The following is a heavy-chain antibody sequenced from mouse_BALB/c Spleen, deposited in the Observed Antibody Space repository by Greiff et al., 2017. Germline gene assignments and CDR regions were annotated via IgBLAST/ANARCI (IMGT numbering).Heavy chain of an antibody. Sequence: EVQLQESGPGLVKPSQSLSLTCSVTGYSITSGYYWNWIRQFPGNKLEWMGYISYDGSNNYNPSLKNRISITRDPSKNQFFLKLNSVTTEDTATYYCARGQLGPLYAMDYWGQGTSVTVSS. V-gene: IGHV3-6*02. CDR3: ARGQLGPLYAMDY. CDR2: ISYDGSN. J-gene: IGHJ4*01. CDR1: GYSITSGYY. D-gene: IGHD3-2*01.